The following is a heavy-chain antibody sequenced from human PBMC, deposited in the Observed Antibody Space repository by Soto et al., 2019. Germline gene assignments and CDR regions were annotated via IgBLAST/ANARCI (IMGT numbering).Heavy chain of an antibody. CDR3: ARVARRYSSLFDY. Sequence: SVKVSCKASGGTFSSYAISWVRQAPGQGLEWMGGIIPIFGTANYAQKFQGRVTITADESTSTAYMELSSLRSEDTAVYYCARVARRYSSLFDYWGQGTLVTVSS. V-gene: IGHV1-69*13. CDR2: IIPIFGTA. J-gene: IGHJ4*02. CDR1: GGTFSSYA. D-gene: IGHD6-13*01.